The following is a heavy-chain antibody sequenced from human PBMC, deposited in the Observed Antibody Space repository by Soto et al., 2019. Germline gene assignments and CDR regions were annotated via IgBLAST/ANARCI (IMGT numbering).Heavy chain of an antibody. Sequence: SETLSLTCAVSGVSISSGGYSWSWMRQPPGKGLEWIGYIYYSGSTNYNPSLKSRVTISVDTSKNQFSLKLSSVTAADTAVYYCARHRYCGGDCSFYYFDYWGQGTLVTVSS. CDR2: IYYSGST. J-gene: IGHJ4*02. V-gene: IGHV4-61*08. CDR3: ARHRYCGGDCSFYYFDY. CDR1: GVSISSGGYS. D-gene: IGHD2-21*02.